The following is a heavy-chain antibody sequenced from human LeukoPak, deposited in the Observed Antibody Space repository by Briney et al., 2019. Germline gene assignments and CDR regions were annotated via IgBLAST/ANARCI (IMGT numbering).Heavy chain of an antibody. CDR1: GFTFRSYG. Sequence: GGSLRLSCAASGFTFRSYGMRWVRQAPGKGLEWVSAISGSGGSTYYADSVKGRFTISRDNSKNTLYLQMNSLRAEDTAVYYCAKDRPTVVTRRHYFDYWGQGILVTVSS. CDR3: AKDRPTVVTRRHYFDY. V-gene: IGHV3-23*01. D-gene: IGHD4-23*01. J-gene: IGHJ4*02. CDR2: ISGSGGST.